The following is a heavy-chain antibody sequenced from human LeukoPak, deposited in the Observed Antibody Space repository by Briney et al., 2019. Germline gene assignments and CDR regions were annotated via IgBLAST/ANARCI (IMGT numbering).Heavy chain of an antibody. CDR2: IYYSGST. J-gene: IGHJ4*02. D-gene: IGHD6-13*01. Sequence: PSETLSLTCTVSGGSISSYYWGWIRQPPGKGLEWIGSIYYSGSTYYNPSLKSRVTISVDTSKNQFSLKLSSVTAADTAVYYCARLDRLIAAADWGQGTLVTVSS. CDR1: GGSISSYY. V-gene: IGHV4-39*01. CDR3: ARLDRLIAAAD.